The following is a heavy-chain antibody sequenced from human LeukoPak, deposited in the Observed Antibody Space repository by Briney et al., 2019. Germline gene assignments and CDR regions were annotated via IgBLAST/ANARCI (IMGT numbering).Heavy chain of an antibody. J-gene: IGHJ3*02. CDR1: GFTFSNAW. V-gene: IGHV3-15*01. CDR2: IKSKTDGGTT. D-gene: IGHD2-2*01. CDR3: TTDQLVVVPAAMAFDI. Sequence: GGPLRLSCAASGFTFSNAWMSWVRQAPGKGLEWVGRIKSKTDGGTTDYAAPVKGRFTISRDDSKNTLYLQMNSLKTEDTAVYYCTTDQLVVVPAAMAFDIWGQGTMVTVSS.